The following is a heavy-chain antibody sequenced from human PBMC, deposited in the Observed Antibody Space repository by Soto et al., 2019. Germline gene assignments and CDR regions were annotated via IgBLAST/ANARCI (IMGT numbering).Heavy chain of an antibody. CDR1: GFTFDDYA. CDR2: ISWNSGSI. V-gene: IGHV3-9*01. J-gene: IGHJ4*02. D-gene: IGHD3-9*01. Sequence: EVQLVESGGGLVQPGRSLRLSCAASGFTFDDYAMHWVRQAPGKGLEWVSGISWNSGSIGYADSVKGRFTISRDNAKNYLYLQMSSLRAEDTALYYSAKGKVLTGRNGRLDYVGQGTLGTVSS. CDR3: AKGKVLTGRNGRLDY.